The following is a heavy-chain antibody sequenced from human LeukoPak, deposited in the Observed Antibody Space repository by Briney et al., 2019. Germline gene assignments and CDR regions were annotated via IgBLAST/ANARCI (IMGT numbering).Heavy chain of an antibody. Sequence: PSETLSLTCTVSGGSISSSSYYWGWIRQPPGKGLEWIGYIYYSGSTNYNPSLKSRVTISVDTSKNQFSLKLSSVTAADTAVYYCARGHHGSGYLAFDYWGQGTLVTVSS. D-gene: IGHD3-22*01. V-gene: IGHV4-61*05. CDR2: IYYSGST. CDR1: GGSISSSSYY. CDR3: ARGHHGSGYLAFDY. J-gene: IGHJ4*02.